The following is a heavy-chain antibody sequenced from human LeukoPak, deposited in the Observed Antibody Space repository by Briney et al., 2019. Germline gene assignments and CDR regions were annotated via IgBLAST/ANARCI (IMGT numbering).Heavy chain of an antibody. J-gene: IGHJ5*02. CDR1: GGSISSGGYS. D-gene: IGHD4-11*01. CDR3: ARVNTVTKGVDWFDP. CDR2: IYHSGST. V-gene: IGHV4-30-2*01. Sequence: SETLSLTCAVSGGSISSGGYSWSWIRQPPGKGLEWIGYIYHSGSTYYNPSLKSRVTISVNRSKNQFSLKLSSVTAADTAVYYCARVNTVTKGVDWFDPWGQGTLVTVSS.